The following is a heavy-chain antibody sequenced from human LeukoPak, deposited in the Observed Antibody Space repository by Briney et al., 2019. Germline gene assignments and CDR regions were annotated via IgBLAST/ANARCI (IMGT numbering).Heavy chain of an antibody. CDR1: GYTFISYG. Sequence: ASVKVSCKASGYTFISYGISWVRQAPGQGLEWMGWVSAYNGDTNYAQKFQGRVTMTRDTSINTAYMELSRLRSDDTAVYYCAREVGRVSRSLSLDYWGQGTLVTVSS. V-gene: IGHV1-18*04. CDR3: AREVGRVSRSLSLDY. CDR2: VSAYNGDT. J-gene: IGHJ4*02. D-gene: IGHD6-13*01.